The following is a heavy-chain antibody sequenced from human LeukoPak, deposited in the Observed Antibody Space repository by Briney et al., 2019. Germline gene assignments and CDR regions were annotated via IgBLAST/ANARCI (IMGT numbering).Heavy chain of an antibody. J-gene: IGHJ5*02. D-gene: IGHD1-1*01. CDR1: GDSISSGGYY. Sequence: PSETLSLTCTVSGDSISSGGYYWSWIRQHPEKGLEWIGYIHYSGSTYYHPSPKSRVSMSVDTSRNQFSLKLNSVTAADTAVYYCACGSNNWYNWFDPWGQGTLVTVSS. V-gene: IGHV4-31*03. CDR3: ACGSNNWYNWFDP. CDR2: IHYSGST.